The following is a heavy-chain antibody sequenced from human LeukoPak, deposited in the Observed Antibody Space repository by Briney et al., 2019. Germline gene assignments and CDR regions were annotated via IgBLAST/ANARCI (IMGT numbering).Heavy chain of an antibody. CDR2: INPSGGST. CDR3: ARDLSGSQRGGYFDY. J-gene: IGHJ4*02. Sequence: ASVKVSCKASGYTFTSYYMHWVRQAPGQGLEWMGIINPSGGSTSYAQKFQGRVTITRNTSMNTAYMELSSLRSEDTAVYYCARDLSGSQRGGYFDYWGQGSLVTVSS. CDR1: GYTFTSYY. V-gene: IGHV1-46*01. D-gene: IGHD1-26*01.